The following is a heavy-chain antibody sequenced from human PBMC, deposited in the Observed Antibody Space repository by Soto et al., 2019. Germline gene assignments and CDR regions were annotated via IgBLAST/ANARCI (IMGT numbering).Heavy chain of an antibody. CDR2: IYPGDSDT. Sequence: GESLKISCKGSGYSFTSYWIGWVRQMPGKGLEWMGIIYPGDSDTRYSPSFQGQVPFSVHKSISTAYLQWSSLKASDAAMYYCARVSRVSLRSGPNAFDIWGQGTMVTVSS. V-gene: IGHV5-51*01. CDR1: GYSFTSYW. D-gene: IGHD6-6*01. J-gene: IGHJ3*02. CDR3: ARVSRVSLRSGPNAFDI.